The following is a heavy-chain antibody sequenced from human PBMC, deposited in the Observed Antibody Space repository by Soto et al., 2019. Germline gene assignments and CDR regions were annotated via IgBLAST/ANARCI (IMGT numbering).Heavy chain of an antibody. Sequence: AGGSLRLSCAASGFTFSSYEMNWVRQAPGKGLEWVSYISSSGSTIYYADSVKGRFTISRDNAKNSLYLQMNSLRAEDTAVYYCATWDYGGQGGYYYGMDVWGQGTTVTVSS. CDR3: ATWDYGGQGGYYYGMDV. CDR2: ISSSGSTI. J-gene: IGHJ6*02. CDR1: GFTFSSYE. V-gene: IGHV3-48*03. D-gene: IGHD4-17*01.